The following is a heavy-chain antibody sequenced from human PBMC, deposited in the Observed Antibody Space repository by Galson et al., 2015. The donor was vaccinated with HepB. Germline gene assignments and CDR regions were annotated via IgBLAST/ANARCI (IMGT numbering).Heavy chain of an antibody. CDR1: GNSIDSSHW. J-gene: IGHJ4*02. Sequence: LSLTCAVSGNSIDSSHWWNWVRQPPGKGLECIGEIYHSGNTNYNLYLKSRVTMSVDKSKNQFSLKLSSVTAADTAVYFCARGYYGSGRLDYWGQGILVTVSS. D-gene: IGHD3-10*01. CDR2: IYHSGNT. CDR3: ARGYYGSGRLDY. V-gene: IGHV4-4*01.